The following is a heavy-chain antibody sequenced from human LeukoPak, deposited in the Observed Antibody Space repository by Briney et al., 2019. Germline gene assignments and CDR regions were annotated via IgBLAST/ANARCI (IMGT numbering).Heavy chain of an antibody. CDR3: ARAPRGVVVSYFDY. D-gene: IGHD3-22*01. Sequence: GGSLRLSCAASGFTFSSYSMNWVRQAPGKGLEWVSSISTSSSYIYYADSVKGRFTISRDNAKNSLYLHMNSLRAEDTAVYHCARAPRGVVVSYFDYWGQGTLVTVSS. CDR1: GFTFSSYS. V-gene: IGHV3-21*01. CDR2: ISTSSSYI. J-gene: IGHJ4*02.